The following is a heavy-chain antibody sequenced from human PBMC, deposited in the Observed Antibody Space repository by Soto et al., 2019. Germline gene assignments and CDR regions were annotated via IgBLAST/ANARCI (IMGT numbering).Heavy chain of an antibody. CDR2: INSDGGIT. CDR1: GFTFSSYW. D-gene: IGHD4-17*01. Sequence: EVQLVESGGGLVQPGGSLRLSCAASGFTFSSYWMHWVRQAPGKGLEWVSRINSDGGITSYADSVKGRFTISRDNAKNTLYLQMNSLRAEDTAVYYCTRSGDADYEARGDAFDIWGHGTMVAVST. J-gene: IGHJ3*02. V-gene: IGHV3-74*01. CDR3: TRSGDADYEARGDAFDI.